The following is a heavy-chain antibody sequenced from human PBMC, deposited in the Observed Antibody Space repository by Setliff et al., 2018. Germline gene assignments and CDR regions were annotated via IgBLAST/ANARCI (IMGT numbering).Heavy chain of an antibody. CDR3: ATERGLVVSATDYYYYMDV. CDR1: GFRFTNFG. Sequence: SVKVSCKTSGFRFTNFGFSWVRQAPGQGLEWMGGINPIFGTADYTQNFQGRLTITTDESTSTAYMQLSSLRSEDTAIYYCATERGLVVSATDYYYYMDVWGKGTTVTVSS. V-gene: IGHV1-69*05. J-gene: IGHJ6*03. D-gene: IGHD2-8*02. CDR2: INPIFGTA.